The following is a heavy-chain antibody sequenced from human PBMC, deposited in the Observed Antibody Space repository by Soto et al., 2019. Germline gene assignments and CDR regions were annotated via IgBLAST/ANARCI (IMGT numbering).Heavy chain of an antibody. V-gene: IGHV1-18*04. CDR2: INPYNANT. Sequence: QVQLVQSGPEVKKPGASVKVSCKASGYTLTDHGISWVRQAPGQGLEWMGWINPYNANTRYGEKVQGRGTMTTDTSSTVYMELTGLTSDYTAVYYCARDWTIPSCVSSSCLRGGWFDLWGQGTLVTVSS. CDR1: GYTLTDHG. J-gene: IGHJ5*02. CDR3: ARDWTIPSCVSSSCLRGGWFDL. D-gene: IGHD2-15*01.